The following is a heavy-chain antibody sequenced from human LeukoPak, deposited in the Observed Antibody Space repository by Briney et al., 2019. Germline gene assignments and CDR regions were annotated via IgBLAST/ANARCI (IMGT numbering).Heavy chain of an antibody. CDR2: IYSGGST. CDR3: ARADGSGSYYYYFDY. D-gene: IGHD3-10*01. V-gene: IGHV3-66*01. Sequence: GGSLRLSCAASGFTVSSNYMSWVRQAPGKGLEWVSVIYSGGSTYYADSVKGRFTISRDNSKNTLYLQMNSLRAEDTAVYYCARADGSGSYYYYFDYWGQGTLVTVSS. J-gene: IGHJ4*02. CDR1: GFTVSSNY.